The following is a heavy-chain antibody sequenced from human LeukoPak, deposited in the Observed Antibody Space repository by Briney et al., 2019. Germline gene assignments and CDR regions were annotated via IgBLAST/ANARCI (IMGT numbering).Heavy chain of an antibody. CDR2: VSSSGSTI. J-gene: IGHJ6*02. V-gene: IGHV3-11*01. CDR3: ARVDYYYGMDV. CDR1: GFTFSDYY. Sequence: GESLKISRAASGFTFSDYYMSWIRQAPGKGLEWVSYVSSSGSTIYYADSVKGRFTISRDNAKNSLYLQMNSLRAEDTAAYYCARVDYYYGMDVWGQGTTVTVSS.